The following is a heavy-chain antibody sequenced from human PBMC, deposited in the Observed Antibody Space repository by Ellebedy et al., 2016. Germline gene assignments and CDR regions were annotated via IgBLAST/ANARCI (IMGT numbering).Heavy chain of an antibody. V-gene: IGHV3-7*04. CDR1: GFTFSSYW. Sequence: GGSLRLXXAASGFTFSSYWMSWVRQAPGKGLEWVANIKQDGSEKYYVDSVKGRFTISRDNAKNSLYLQMNSLRAEDTAVYYCARVANIVANPPSWAFDIWGQGTMVTVSS. CDR3: ARVANIVANPPSWAFDI. J-gene: IGHJ3*02. D-gene: IGHD5-12*01. CDR2: IKQDGSEK.